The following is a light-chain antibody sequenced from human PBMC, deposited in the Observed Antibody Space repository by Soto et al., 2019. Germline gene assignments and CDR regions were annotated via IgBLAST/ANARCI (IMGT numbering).Light chain of an antibody. V-gene: IGLV2-11*01. Sequence: QSALTQPRSVSGSPGQSVTISCTGTSSDVGGYNYVSWYQQHPGKAPKLLIYDVSKRPSGVPDRFSGSKSGNTASLTISGLQAEDEADCCSYAGSYTHVFGTGTKLTVL. CDR2: DVS. CDR1: SSDVGGYNY. CDR3: CSYAGSYTHV. J-gene: IGLJ1*01.